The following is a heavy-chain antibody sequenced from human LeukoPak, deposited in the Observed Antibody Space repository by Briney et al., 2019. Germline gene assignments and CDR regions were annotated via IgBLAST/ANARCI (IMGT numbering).Heavy chain of an antibody. V-gene: IGHV7-4-1*02. Sequence: GASVKLSCKSSGYTFTSCAIHWGRQGPGQRLEWMGWINTNTGNPTYAQGFTGRFVFSLDTSVSTAYLQIISLKAEDTAVYYCARASDWLRSRTREPPPPSFDPWGQGTLVTVSS. CDR2: INTNTGNP. D-gene: IGHD3/OR15-3a*01. J-gene: IGHJ5*02. CDR1: GYTFTSCA. CDR3: ARASDWLRSRTREPPPPSFDP.